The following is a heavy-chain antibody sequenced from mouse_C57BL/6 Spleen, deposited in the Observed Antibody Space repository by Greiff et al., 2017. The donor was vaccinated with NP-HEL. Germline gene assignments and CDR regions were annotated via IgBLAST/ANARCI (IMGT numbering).Heavy chain of an antibody. Sequence: VQLQQSGPELVKPGASVKMSCKASGYTFTDYNMHWVKQSHGKSLEWIGYINPNNGGTSYNQKFKGKATLTVNKSSSTAYMELRSLTSEDAAVYYGARPLYYGSSGGYAMDYWGQGTSVTVSS. CDR1: GYTFTDYN. V-gene: IGHV1-22*01. CDR3: ARPLYYGSSGGYAMDY. D-gene: IGHD1-1*01. J-gene: IGHJ4*01. CDR2: INPNNGGT.